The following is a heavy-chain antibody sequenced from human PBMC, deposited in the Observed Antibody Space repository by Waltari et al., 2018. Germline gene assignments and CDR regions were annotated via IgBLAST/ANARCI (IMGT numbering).Heavy chain of an antibody. Sequence: QVQLQESGPGLVKPSETLSLTCTVSGYSISSGYYWGWIRQPPGKGLEWIGSIYHSGSTYYNPSLKSRVTISVDTSKNQFSLKLSSVTAADTAVYYCAREGSTVTTRGFFWGQGTMVTVSS. CDR3: AREGSTVTTRGFF. CDR1: GYSISSGYY. D-gene: IGHD4-17*01. CDR2: IYHSGST. V-gene: IGHV4-38-2*02. J-gene: IGHJ3*01.